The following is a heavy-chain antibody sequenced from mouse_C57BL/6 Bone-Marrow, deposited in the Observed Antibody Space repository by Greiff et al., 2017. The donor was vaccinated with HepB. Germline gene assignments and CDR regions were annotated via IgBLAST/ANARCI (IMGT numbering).Heavy chain of an antibody. V-gene: IGHV1-52*01. CDR3: ARYYYGSSYAMDY. Sequence: VQLQQPGAELVRPGSSVKLSCKASGYTFTSYWMHWVKQRPIQGLEWIGNIDPSDSETHYNQKFKGKATLTVDKSSSTAYMQLSSLTSEDSAVYYCARYYYGSSYAMDYWGQGTSVTVAS. J-gene: IGHJ4*01. CDR2: IDPSDSET. D-gene: IGHD1-1*01. CDR1: GYTFTSYW.